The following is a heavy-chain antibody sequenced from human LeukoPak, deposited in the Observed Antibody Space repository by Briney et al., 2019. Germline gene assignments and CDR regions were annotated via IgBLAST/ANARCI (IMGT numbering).Heavy chain of an antibody. CDR2: VFYSGST. D-gene: IGHD6-13*01. V-gene: IGHV4-59*01. Sequence: SETLSLTCTVSGGSITSYHWSWIRQPPGKGLDWIGYVFYSGSTNYNPSLKSRVAISVDTSKNQFSLKLNSVTAADTAVYYCAGSRIAEAATTIWGQGTMVTVSS. CDR3: AGSRIAEAATTI. CDR1: GGSITSYH. J-gene: IGHJ3*02.